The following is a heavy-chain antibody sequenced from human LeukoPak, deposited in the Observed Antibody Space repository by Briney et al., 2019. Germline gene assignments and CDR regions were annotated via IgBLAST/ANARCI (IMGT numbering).Heavy chain of an antibody. D-gene: IGHD6-13*01. CDR1: GGSISSYY. CDR2: IYTSGNT. Sequence: SETLSPTCTVSGGSISSYYWSWIRQPAGKGLEWIGRIYTSGNTNYNPSLKSRVTMSVDTSKNQFFLKMRSVTAADTAVYYCARRAAAGNGGFDYWGQGTLVTVSS. V-gene: IGHV4-4*07. J-gene: IGHJ4*02. CDR3: ARRAAAGNGGFDY.